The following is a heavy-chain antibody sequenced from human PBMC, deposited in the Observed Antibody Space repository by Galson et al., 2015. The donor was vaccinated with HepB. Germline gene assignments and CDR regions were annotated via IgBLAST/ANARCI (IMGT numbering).Heavy chain of an antibody. CDR3: AKASYRSSWNNWFDP. J-gene: IGHJ5*02. D-gene: IGHD6-13*01. V-gene: IGHV3-23*01. CDR1: RFTFSSYA. CDR2: ISGSGDST. Sequence: SLRLSCAASRFTFSSYAMSWVRQAPGKGLEWVSTISGSGDSTYYVDSVKGRFTISRDNSKNTLCLQMNSLRAEDTAVYYCAKASYRSSWNNWFDPWGQGTLVTVSS.